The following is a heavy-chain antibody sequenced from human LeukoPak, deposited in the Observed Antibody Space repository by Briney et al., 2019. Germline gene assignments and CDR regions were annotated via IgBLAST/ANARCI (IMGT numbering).Heavy chain of an antibody. D-gene: IGHD2-15*01. CDR3: ARDQGIGYCSGGSCPYGMDV. V-gene: IGHV3-21*01. CDR2: ISSSSSYI. Sequence: GGSLRLSCAASGFIFNNYNMNWVRQAPGKGLEWVSLISSSSSYIYHADSVKGRFTISRDNAKNSLYLQMNSLRAEDTAVYYCARDQGIGYCSGGSCPYGMDVWGQGTTVTVSS. J-gene: IGHJ6*02. CDR1: GFIFNNYN.